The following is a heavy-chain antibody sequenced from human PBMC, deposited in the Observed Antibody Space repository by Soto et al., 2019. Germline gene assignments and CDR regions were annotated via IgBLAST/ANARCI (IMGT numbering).Heavy chain of an antibody. CDR3: ARDLSGYCVVDCYPLDV. CDR2: LYNTGST. D-gene: IGHD2-21*02. J-gene: IGHJ6*02. V-gene: IGHV4-59*01. CDR1: GASISRYY. Sequence: QVRLQESGPGLVKPSETLSLTCTVSGASISRYYWSWIRQSPGKGLEWIGYLYNTGSTIYNPSLKSRVNLSVNTTKYQFSLKINSVTAADTAVNYCARDLSGYCVVDCYPLDVWGQGTTVTVSS.